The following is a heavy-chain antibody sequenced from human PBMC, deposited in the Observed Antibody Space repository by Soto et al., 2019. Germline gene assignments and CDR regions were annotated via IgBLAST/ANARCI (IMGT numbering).Heavy chain of an antibody. CDR3: AREESVYCSGGSCYQFDY. Sequence: GASVKVSCKASGYTFTSYGISWVRQAPGQGLEWMGWISAYNGNTNYAQKHQGRVTMTTDTSTSTAYMELRSLRSDDTAVYYCAREESVYCSGGSCYQFDYWGQGTLVTVSS. CDR2: ISAYNGNT. CDR1: GYTFTSYG. D-gene: IGHD2-15*01. V-gene: IGHV1-18*01. J-gene: IGHJ4*02.